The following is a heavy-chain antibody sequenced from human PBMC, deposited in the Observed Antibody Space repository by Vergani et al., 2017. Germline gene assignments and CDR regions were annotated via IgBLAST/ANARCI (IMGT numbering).Heavy chain of an antibody. D-gene: IGHD1/OR15-1a*01. CDR1: GGSFSGYY. CDR3: ARVSSEQLPPENWFDP. Sequence: QVQLQQWGAGLLKPSETLSLTCAVYGGSFSGYYWSWIRQPPGKGLEWIGEINHSGSTNYNPSLKSRVTISVDTSKNQFSLKLSSVTAADTAVYYCARVSSEQLPPENWFDPGGQGTLVTVSS. V-gene: IGHV4-34*01. CDR2: INHSGST. J-gene: IGHJ5*02.